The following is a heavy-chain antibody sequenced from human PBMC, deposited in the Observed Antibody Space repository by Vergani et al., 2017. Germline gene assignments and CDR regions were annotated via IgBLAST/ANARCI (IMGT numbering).Heavy chain of an antibody. J-gene: IGHJ4*02. Sequence: DAQLLESGGGLVQPGGSLRLSCTVSGFTFTSYGISWVRQAPGKGLEWVSGISASVGSTYYTDSVKGRFIIARDISKNTLYLQMSSLRADDTAVYYCAKDRPRDWETPLFLFDYWGQGTLVAVSS. V-gene: IGHV3-23*01. CDR2: ISASVGST. CDR1: GFTFTSYG. D-gene: IGHD1-26*01. CDR3: AKDRPRDWETPLFLFDY.